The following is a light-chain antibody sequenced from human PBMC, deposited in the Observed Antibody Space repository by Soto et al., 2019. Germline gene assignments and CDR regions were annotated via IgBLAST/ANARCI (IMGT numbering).Light chain of an antibody. CDR1: QSVSSSY. CDR2: DSS. V-gene: IGKV3D-20*02. CDR3: QQRNTWPPPT. Sequence: EIVLTQSPGTLSLSPGERATLSCRASQSVSSSYLAWYQQKPGQAPRLLIYDSSNRATGIPPRFSGSGSGTDFTLTISSLEPEDFAVYYCQQRNTWPPPTFGGGTRVEI. J-gene: IGKJ4*01.